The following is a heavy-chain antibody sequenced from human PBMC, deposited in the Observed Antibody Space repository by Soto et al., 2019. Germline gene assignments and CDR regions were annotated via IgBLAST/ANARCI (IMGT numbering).Heavy chain of an antibody. CDR1: GFTFSSYA. J-gene: IGHJ4*02. D-gene: IGHD1-26*01. V-gene: IGHV3-30*03. CDR2: TSYDGNRK. CDR3: ARGTGSGFFHGLVY. Sequence: GGSLRLSCAASGFTFSSYAMHWVRQAPGKGLEWVAVTSYDGNRKNYADSVKGRFDISRDNSRNTLYLQMNSPTTEDTAVYFCARGTGSGFFHGLVYWGQGALVTVSS.